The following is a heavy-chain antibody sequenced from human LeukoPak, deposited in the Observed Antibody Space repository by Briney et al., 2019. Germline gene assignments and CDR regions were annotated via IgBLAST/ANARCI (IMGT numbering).Heavy chain of an antibody. CDR1: GFTFSSYW. CDR2: INSDGSST. D-gene: IGHD5-18*01. V-gene: IGHV3-74*01. CDR3: ASQPNSYGGEYYFDY. Sequence: PGGSLRLSCAASGFTFSSYWMHWVRQAPGKGLVWFSRINSDGSSTSYADSVKGRFTISRDNAKNTLYLQMNSLRAEDTAVYYCASQPNSYGGEYYFDYWGQGTLVTVSS. J-gene: IGHJ4*02.